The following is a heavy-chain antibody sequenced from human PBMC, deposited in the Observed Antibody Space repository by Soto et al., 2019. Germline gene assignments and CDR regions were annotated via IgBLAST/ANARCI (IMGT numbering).Heavy chain of an antibody. J-gene: IGHJ3*02. CDR2: TYYRSKWYN. Sequence: SQTLSLTCAISGDSVSSNSAAWNWIRQSPSRGLEWLGRTYYRSKWYNDYAVSVKSRITINPDTSKNQFSLQLNSVTPEDTAVYYCAKKYCSGTGCNPVALDMWGQGTRVTVSS. V-gene: IGHV6-1*01. CDR3: AKKYCSGTGCNPVALDM. D-gene: IGHD2-2*01. CDR1: GDSVSSNSAA.